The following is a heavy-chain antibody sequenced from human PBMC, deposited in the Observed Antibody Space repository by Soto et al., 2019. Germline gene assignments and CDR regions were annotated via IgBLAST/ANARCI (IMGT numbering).Heavy chain of an antibody. V-gene: IGHV4-39*01. CDR1: GGSISSSSYY. D-gene: IGHD4-17*01. CDR3: ARQRDDYGDYVWGTSGAFDI. CDR2: IYYSGST. Sequence: SETLSLTCTVSGGSISSSSYYWGWIRQPPGKGLEWIGSIYYSGSTYYNPSLKSRVTISVDTSKNQFSLKLSSVTAADTAVYYCARQRDDYGDYVWGTSGAFDIWRQGTMVTVSS. J-gene: IGHJ3*02.